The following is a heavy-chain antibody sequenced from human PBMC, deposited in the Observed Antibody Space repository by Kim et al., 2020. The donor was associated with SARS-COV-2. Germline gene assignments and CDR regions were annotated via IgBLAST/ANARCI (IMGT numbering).Heavy chain of an antibody. CDR1: GFTFSSYG. Sequence: GGSLRLSCAASGFTFSSYGMHWVRQAPGKGLEWVAVISYDSSNKCYADSVKGRFTISRDNSKNTLYLQMNSLRAEDTAVYYCATIAAADYFDYWGQGTLVTVSS. D-gene: IGHD6-13*01. J-gene: IGHJ4*02. V-gene: IGHV3-30*03. CDR3: ATIAAADYFDY. CDR2: ISYDSSNK.